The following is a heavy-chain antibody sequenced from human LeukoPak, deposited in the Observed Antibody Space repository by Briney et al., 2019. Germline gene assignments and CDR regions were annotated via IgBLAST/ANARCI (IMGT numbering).Heavy chain of an antibody. Sequence: KSSETLSLTCTVSGGSISSYYWSWIRQPPGKGLEWIGYIYYSGSTNYNPSLKSRVTISVDTSKNQFSLKLSSVNAADTAVYYCARISGSYWNYFDYWGQGTLVTVSS. V-gene: IGHV4-59*01. CDR1: GGSISSYY. J-gene: IGHJ4*02. CDR3: ARISGSYWNYFDY. D-gene: IGHD1-26*01. CDR2: IYYSGST.